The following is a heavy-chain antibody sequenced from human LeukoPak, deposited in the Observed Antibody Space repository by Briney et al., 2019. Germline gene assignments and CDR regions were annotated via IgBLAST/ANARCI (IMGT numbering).Heavy chain of an antibody. J-gene: IGHJ5*02. CDR3: ARDDIVATVGIEYNWFDP. D-gene: IGHD5-12*01. CDR1: GYRFTSYW. CDR2: IVPSYSYP. Sequence: GGALETSLQGPGYRFTSYWIGLVRPVPGKGPGGVGRIVPSYSYPNHSPSFQGHVPISADKSKSTAFQQWSSLKASDTAMYYCARDDIVATVGIEYNWFDPWGQGTLVTVSS. V-gene: IGHV5-10-1*01.